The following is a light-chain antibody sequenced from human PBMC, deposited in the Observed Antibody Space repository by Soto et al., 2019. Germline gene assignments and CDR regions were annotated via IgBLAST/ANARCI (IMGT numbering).Light chain of an antibody. Sequence: DIQMTQSPSSLTASVGDRVTITCQTSQNNSKFLIWYQQSPGKAPNLLISDASNLEAGVPSRFSGRGSGTHFTLTISSLQPEDIGRYFCHQYDDLPYTFGQGTRLQIK. CDR3: HQYDDLPYT. J-gene: IGKJ2*01. V-gene: IGKV1-33*01. CDR1: QNNSKF. CDR2: DAS.